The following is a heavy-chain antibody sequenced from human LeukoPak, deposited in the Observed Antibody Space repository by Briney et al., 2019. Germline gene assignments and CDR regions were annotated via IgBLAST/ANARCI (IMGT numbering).Heavy chain of an antibody. CDR2: IYYSGST. D-gene: IGHD3-3*01. CDR3: ARAQPYYDFWSGYQYYFDY. CDR1: GGSISSYY. Sequence: SETLSLTCTVSGGSISSYYWSWIRQPPGKGLEWIGYIYYSGSTNYNPSLKSRVTISVDTSKNQFSLKLSSVTAADTAVYYCARAQPYYDFWSGYQYYFDYWGQGTLVTVSS. V-gene: IGHV4-59*01. J-gene: IGHJ4*02.